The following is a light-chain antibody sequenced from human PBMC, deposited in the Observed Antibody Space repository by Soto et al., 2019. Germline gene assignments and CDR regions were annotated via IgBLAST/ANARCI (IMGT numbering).Light chain of an antibody. CDR1: QGVRSY. J-gene: IGKJ1*01. V-gene: IGKV1-9*01. Sequence: IQLTQSPSSLSASVGDRVTITCRASQGVRSYLAWFQQRPGKAPRLLIFGASTLQNGVPARFSGGGFGTEFTLTITSLQPEDFATYYCHQVYTYPRTFGHGTRWIS. CDR2: GAS. CDR3: HQVYTYPRT.